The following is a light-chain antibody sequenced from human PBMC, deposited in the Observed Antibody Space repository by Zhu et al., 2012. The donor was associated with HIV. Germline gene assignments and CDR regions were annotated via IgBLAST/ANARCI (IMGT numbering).Light chain of an antibody. Sequence: DIQMTQSPSSLSASVRDRVTITCRAGQDITDSLAWYQQIPGKAPKLLLYAASRLEGGVPSRFTGSRSGTNYTLTISSLQPEDFATYYCQQYYTTPHTFGQGTKLEIK. J-gene: IGKJ2*01. CDR1: QDITDS. CDR2: AAS. V-gene: IGKV1-NL1*01. CDR3: QQYYTTPHT.